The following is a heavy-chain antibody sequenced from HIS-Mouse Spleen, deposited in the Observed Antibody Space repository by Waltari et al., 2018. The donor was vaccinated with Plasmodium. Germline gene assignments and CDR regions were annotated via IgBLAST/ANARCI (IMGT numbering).Heavy chain of an antibody. J-gene: IGHJ2*01. D-gene: IGHD6-13*01. CDR3: ASSWYWYFDL. V-gene: IGHV3-7*01. Sequence: EVQLVESGGGLVQPGGSLRLSCAASGFTFSSYWMSWVRQAPGKGREWVANIKQDGREKYYLDSVKGRFTISRDNAKNSLYLQMNSLRAEDTAVYYCASSWYWYFDLWGRGTLVTVSS. CDR2: IKQDGREK. CDR1: GFTFSSYW.